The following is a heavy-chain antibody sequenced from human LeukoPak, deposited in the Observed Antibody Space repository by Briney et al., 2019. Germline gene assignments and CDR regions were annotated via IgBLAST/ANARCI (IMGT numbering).Heavy chain of an antibody. V-gene: IGHV3-9*01. CDR3: AKVQGIAVAGAFDY. Sequence: GGSLRLSCAASGFTFYDYAMHLVRQAPGKGLERVSGISWNSGSIGYADSVKGRFTISRDNAKNSLYLQMNSLRAEDTALYYCAKVQGIAVAGAFDYWGQGTLVTVSS. D-gene: IGHD6-19*01. CDR1: GFTFYDYA. J-gene: IGHJ4*02. CDR2: ISWNSGSI.